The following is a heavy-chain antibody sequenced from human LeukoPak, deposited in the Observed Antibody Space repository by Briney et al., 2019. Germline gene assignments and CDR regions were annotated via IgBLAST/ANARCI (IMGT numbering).Heavy chain of an antibody. CDR1: GFTFSSYW. CDR3: ATGAACGY. CDR2: IKQDGSER. Sequence: GGSLRLSCAASGFTFSSYWMTWVRQAPGKGLEWVANIKQDGSERNYVDSVKGRFTISRDNAKNSLYLQMNTLRDEDTAVYYCATGAACGYWGQGTLVTVSS. J-gene: IGHJ4*02. V-gene: IGHV3-7*03. D-gene: IGHD2-15*01.